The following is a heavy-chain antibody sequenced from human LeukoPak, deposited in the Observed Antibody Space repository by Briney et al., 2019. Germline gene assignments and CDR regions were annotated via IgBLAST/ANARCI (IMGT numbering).Heavy chain of an antibody. Sequence: ASVKVSCKASGYTFTSYGISWVRQAPGQGLEWMGRIIPILGIANYARKFQGRVTITADKSTSTAYMELSSLRSEDTAVYYCARSGDVYYYDSSGLWYFDLWGRGTLVTVSS. D-gene: IGHD3-22*01. CDR3: ARSGDVYYYDSSGLWYFDL. CDR1: GYTFTSYG. V-gene: IGHV1-69*04. J-gene: IGHJ2*01. CDR2: IIPILGIA.